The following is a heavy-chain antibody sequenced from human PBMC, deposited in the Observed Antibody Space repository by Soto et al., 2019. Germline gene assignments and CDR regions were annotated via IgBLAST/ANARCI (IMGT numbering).Heavy chain of an antibody. Sequence: PSETLSLTCTVSGGSISSSDYYWSWIRQHPGKGLEWIGYIYCSGNTYYNPSLKSRLTISVDTSKNQFSLKLNSVTAADTAVYYCARGLSAAKVVTCYFDYWGQGTLVTVSS. V-gene: IGHV4-31*03. D-gene: IGHD2-21*02. J-gene: IGHJ4*02. CDR2: IYCSGNT. CDR1: GGSISSSDYY. CDR3: ARGLSAAKVVTCYFDY.